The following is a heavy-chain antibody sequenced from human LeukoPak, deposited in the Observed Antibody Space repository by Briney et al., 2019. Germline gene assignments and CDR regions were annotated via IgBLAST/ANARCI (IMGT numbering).Heavy chain of an antibody. CDR1: GGTFSSYA. CDR2: IIPIFGTA. CDR3: ARDCGYDSSGYAMDY. Sequence: TVKLSCNASGGTFSSYAISWVRQPPGQGLEWMGGIIPIFGTANYAQKFQGRVTITTDESTSTAYMELSSLSSEDTAVDYCARDCGYDSSGYAMDYWGQGTLVTVSS. D-gene: IGHD3-22*01. V-gene: IGHV1-69*05. J-gene: IGHJ4*02.